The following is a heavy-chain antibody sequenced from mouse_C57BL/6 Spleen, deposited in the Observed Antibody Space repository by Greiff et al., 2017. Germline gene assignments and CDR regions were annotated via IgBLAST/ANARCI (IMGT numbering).Heavy chain of an antibody. D-gene: IGHD2-1*01. CDR3: ASSIYYGNYEEGAMDY. J-gene: IGHJ4*01. CDR1: GYTFTSYT. Sequence: QVQLKESGAELARPGASVKMSCKASGYTFTSYTMHWVKQRPGQGLEWIGYINPSSGYTKYNQKFKDKATLTADKSSSTAYMQLSSLTSEDSAVYYCASSIYYGNYEEGAMDYWGQGTSVTVSS. CDR2: INPSSGYT. V-gene: IGHV1-4*01.